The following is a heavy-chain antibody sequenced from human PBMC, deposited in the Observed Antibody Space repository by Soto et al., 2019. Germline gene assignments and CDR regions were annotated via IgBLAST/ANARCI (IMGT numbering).Heavy chain of an antibody. V-gene: IGHV2-5*02. J-gene: IGHJ4*01. CDR2: IYWDDDK. CDR3: AHSAISVVRGVPFDH. CDR1: GLSLSTGGVG. D-gene: IGHD3-10*01. Sequence: SGPTLVNPTQTLTLTCTVSGLSLSTGGVGLGWIRQPPGKALEWLALIYWDDDKRYSPSLKNRLTITKDTSKNQVVLTLTSMDPVETGTYFCAHSAISVVRGVPFDHWGQGVLVTVSS.